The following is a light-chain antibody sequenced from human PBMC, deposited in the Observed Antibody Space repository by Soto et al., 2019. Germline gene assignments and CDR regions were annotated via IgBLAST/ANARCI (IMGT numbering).Light chain of an antibody. CDR2: GAS. Sequence: EIVLTQSTGTLSLSPGERATLSCRASQSVSSSYLAWYQQKPGQAPRLLIYGASSRATGIPDRFSGSGSGTNFTLTISRLEPEDFAVYYWQQYGSSLTWTFGQGTKVEIK. CDR3: QQYGSSLTWT. J-gene: IGKJ1*01. CDR1: QSVSSSY. V-gene: IGKV3-20*01.